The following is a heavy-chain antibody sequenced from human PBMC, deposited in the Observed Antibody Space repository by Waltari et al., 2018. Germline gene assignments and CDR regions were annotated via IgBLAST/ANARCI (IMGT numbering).Heavy chain of an antibody. CDR2: MNPNSGNT. D-gene: IGHD3-3*01. J-gene: IGHJ6*02. V-gene: IGHV1-8*03. CDR3: ARSHYYDLWSGHYYYYYGMDV. Sequence: QVQLVQSGAEVKKPGASVKVSCKASGYTFTSYDINWVRQATGQGLEWMGWMNPNSGNTGYAQKFQGRVTITRNTSISTAYMELSSLRSEDTAVYYCARSHYYDLWSGHYYYYYGMDVWGQGTTVTVSS. CDR1: GYTFTSYD.